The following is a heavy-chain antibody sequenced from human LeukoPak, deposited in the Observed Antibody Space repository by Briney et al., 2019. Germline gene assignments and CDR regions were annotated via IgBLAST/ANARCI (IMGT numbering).Heavy chain of an antibody. CDR1: GFTFSSYA. V-gene: IGHV3-30*01. CDR2: ISYDGSNK. Sequence: PGRSLRLSCAASGFTFSSYAMHWVRQAPGKGLEWVAVISYDGSNKYYADSVKGRFTISRDNSKNTLYLQMNSLRAEDTAVYYCARDLRYCSSTSCYTSYSGLVYWGQGTLVTVSS. D-gene: IGHD2-2*02. J-gene: IGHJ4*02. CDR3: ARDLRYCSSTSCYTSYSGLVY.